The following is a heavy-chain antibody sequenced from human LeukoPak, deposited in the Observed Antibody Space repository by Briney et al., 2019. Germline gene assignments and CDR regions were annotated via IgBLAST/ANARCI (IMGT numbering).Heavy chain of an antibody. J-gene: IGHJ4*02. V-gene: IGHV4-59*01. CDR2: IYYSGST. Sequence: SETLSLTCTVSGGSISSYYWSWIRQPPGKGLEWIGYIYYSGSTNYNPSLKSRVTISVDTSKNQFSLKLSSVTAADTAVYYCARIRREYYYDSSGYPDYWGQGTLVTVSS. CDR1: GGSISSYY. D-gene: IGHD3-22*01. CDR3: ARIRREYYYDSSGYPDY.